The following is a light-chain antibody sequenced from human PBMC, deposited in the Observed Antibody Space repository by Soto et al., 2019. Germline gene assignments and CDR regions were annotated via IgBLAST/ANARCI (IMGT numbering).Light chain of an antibody. V-gene: IGLV2-14*01. CDR3: SSYKRSSSSVV. CDR2: DVS. Sequence: QSALTQPASVSGSPGQSITISCTGTSSDVGGYNYVSWYQQHPGKAPKLMIYDVSNRPSGVSNRFSGSKSGNTASLTISGLQEEEEDDYYCSSYKRSSSSVVFGAGTKLTVL. J-gene: IGLJ2*01. CDR1: SSDVGGYNY.